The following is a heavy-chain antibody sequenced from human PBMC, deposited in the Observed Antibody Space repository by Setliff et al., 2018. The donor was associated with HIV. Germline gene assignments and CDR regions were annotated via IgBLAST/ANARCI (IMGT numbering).Heavy chain of an antibody. Sequence: GASVKVSCKASGYTFTTYSFTWVRQAPGQGLEWMGWISAFNGNTNYAQKLQGRFTMTTDTSTSTAYMELRSLRSDDTAVYYCARGGYGWGDLGPVLDYWGQGILVTVSS. CDR2: ISAFNGNT. V-gene: IGHV1-18*01. D-gene: IGHD5-12*01. CDR3: ARGGYGWGDLGPVLDY. CDR1: GYTFTTYS. J-gene: IGHJ4*02.